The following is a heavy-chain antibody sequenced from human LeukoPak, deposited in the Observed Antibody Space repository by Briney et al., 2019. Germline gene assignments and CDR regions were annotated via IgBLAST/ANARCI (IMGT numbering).Heavy chain of an antibody. CDR3: ARERHIVVVTADGDSFDI. CDR2: IKQDGSEK. J-gene: IGHJ3*02. D-gene: IGHD2-21*02. Sequence: GGSLRLSCAASGFTFSSYWMSWVRQAPGKGLEWVANIKQDGSEKYYVDSVKGRFTISGDNAKNSLYLQMNSLRAEDTAVYYCARERHIVVVTADGDSFDIWGQGTMVTVSS. CDR1: GFTFSSYW. V-gene: IGHV3-7*01.